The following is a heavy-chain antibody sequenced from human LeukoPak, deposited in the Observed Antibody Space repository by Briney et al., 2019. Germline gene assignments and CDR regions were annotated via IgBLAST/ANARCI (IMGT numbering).Heavy chain of an antibody. V-gene: IGHV1-3*01. D-gene: IGHD6-6*01. J-gene: IGHJ6*02. Sequence: ASVKVSCKASGYTFTSYAIHWVRQAPGQRLEWMGWISAGNGNTKYSQNFQGRVTFISNTSATTAFMELSSLRSEDAAVYYCARGPRIAARGAYYYGMDVWGQGTTVTVSS. CDR3: ARGPRIAARGAYYYGMDV. CDR1: GYTFTSYA. CDR2: ISAGNGNT.